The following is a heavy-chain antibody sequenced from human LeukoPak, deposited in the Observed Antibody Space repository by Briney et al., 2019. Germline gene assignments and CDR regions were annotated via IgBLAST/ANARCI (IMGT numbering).Heavy chain of an antibody. V-gene: IGHV7-4-1*02. CDR3: ARAVAVAYYYYYGMDV. CDR1: GYTFTSYA. CDR2: INTNTGNP. Sequence: GESLKISCKASGYTFTSYAMYWVRQAPGQGLEWMGWINTNTGNPTYAQGFTGRFVFSLDTSVSTAYLQISSLKAEDTAVYYCARAVAVAYYYYYGMDVWGQGTTVTVSS. J-gene: IGHJ6*02. D-gene: IGHD6-19*01.